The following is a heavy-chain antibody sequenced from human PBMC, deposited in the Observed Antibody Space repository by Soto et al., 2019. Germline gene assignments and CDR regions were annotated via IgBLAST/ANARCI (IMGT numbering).Heavy chain of an antibody. Sequence: QVQLQESGPGLVKPSQTLSLSCSVSGVSITTSGHYWNWVRQRPGRGLEWIGYIDSSGTTYYNPCLKTRLAMSVEPSTNQISLKLSSVTAAETALYFCALGMFMDVWGRGTTVIVSS. J-gene: IGHJ6*03. V-gene: IGHV4-31*03. CDR2: IDSSGTT. CDR3: ALGMFMDV. CDR1: GVSITTSGHY. D-gene: IGHD3-16*01.